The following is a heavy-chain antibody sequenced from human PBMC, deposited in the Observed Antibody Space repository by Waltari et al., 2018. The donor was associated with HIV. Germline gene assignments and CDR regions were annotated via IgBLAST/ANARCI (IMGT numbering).Heavy chain of an antibody. CDR3: VRGRGNPALRRAAGYHYYGMDV. CDR2: SDSGANI. V-gene: IGHV3-53*01. D-gene: IGHD2-15*01. CDR1: GCSVRRRY. J-gene: IGHJ6*01. Sequence: DVQLVESGGGLIQQGGSLRLPCAVPGCSVRRRYMSWVCKAAGMGLALLSGSDSGANIFYPDSGQARVTISTDSSRNILSLQIKVLGFEDTAIYYCVRGRGNPALRRAAGYHYYGMDVWGQGTAVIVSS.